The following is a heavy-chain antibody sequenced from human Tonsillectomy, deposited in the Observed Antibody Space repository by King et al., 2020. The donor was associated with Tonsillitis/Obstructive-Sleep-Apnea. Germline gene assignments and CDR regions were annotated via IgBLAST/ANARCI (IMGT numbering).Heavy chain of an antibody. CDR3: ARVGYDNWFDP. D-gene: IGHD1-1*01. CDR2: IYYSGST. Sequence: QLQESGPGLVKPSETLSLTCTVSVGSISSYYWSWIRQPPGKGLEWIGYIYYSGSTNYNPSLKSRVTISVDTSKNQFSLKLSSVTAADTAVYYCARVGYDNWFDPWGQGTLVTVSS. J-gene: IGHJ5*02. V-gene: IGHV4-59*01. CDR1: VGSISSYY.